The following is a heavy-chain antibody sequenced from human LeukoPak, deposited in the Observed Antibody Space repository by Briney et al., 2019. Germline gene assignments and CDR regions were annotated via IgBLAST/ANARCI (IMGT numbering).Heavy chain of an antibody. Sequence: ASVKVSCKASGYTFTGYYIHWVRQAPGQGLEWMGIINPSGGSTSYAQEFQGRVTMTRDMSTSTVYMELSSLRSEDTAVYYCASDTDYYDSTPFDYWGQGTLVTVSS. CDR2: INPSGGST. V-gene: IGHV1-46*01. J-gene: IGHJ4*02. CDR1: GYTFTGYY. D-gene: IGHD3-22*01. CDR3: ASDTDYYDSTPFDY.